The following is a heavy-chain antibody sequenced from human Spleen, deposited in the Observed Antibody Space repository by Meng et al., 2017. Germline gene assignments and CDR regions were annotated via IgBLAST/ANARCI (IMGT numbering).Heavy chain of an antibody. Sequence: GESLKISCAASGFTFSSYWMSWVRQAPGKGLEWVANIKTDGSEKYYVDSVKGRFTISRDNAKDSLYLQLNSLRAEDTAVYYCARNNGWLFDPWGQGTLVTVSS. CDR2: IKTDGSEK. D-gene: IGHD6-19*01. CDR3: ARNNGWLFDP. J-gene: IGHJ5*02. V-gene: IGHV3-7*01. CDR1: GFTFSSYW.